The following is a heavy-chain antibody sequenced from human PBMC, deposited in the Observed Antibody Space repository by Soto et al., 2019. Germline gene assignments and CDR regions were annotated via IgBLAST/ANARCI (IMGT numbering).Heavy chain of an antibody. CDR2: IYVGDSDT. CDR3: ARPLSYDFWI. CDR1: GYSFSNSW. Sequence: GESLKISCKGSGYSFSNSWIGWVRQMPGKGLEWMGIIYVGDSDTRYSPSFQGQVTISADKSINTAYLQWSSLKASDTAMYYWARPLSYDFWIWGQGTTVTVSS. V-gene: IGHV5-51*01. D-gene: IGHD3-3*01. J-gene: IGHJ6*02.